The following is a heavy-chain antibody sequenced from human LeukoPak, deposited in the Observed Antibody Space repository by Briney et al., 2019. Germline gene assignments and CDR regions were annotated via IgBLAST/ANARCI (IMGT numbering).Heavy chain of an antibody. CDR1: GFPFISYA. Sequence: GGSLRLSCAASGFPFISYAMSWVRQAPGKGLEWVSAISGSGGSTYYADSVKGRFTISRDNSKNTLYLQMNSLRAEDTAVYYCAKDANYDFWSGYIRYWGQGTLVTVSS. CDR2: ISGSGGST. J-gene: IGHJ4*02. D-gene: IGHD3-3*01. V-gene: IGHV3-23*01. CDR3: AKDANYDFWSGYIRY.